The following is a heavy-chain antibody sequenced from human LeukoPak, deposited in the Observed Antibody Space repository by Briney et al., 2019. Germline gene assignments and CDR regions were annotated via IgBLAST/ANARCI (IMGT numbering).Heavy chain of an antibody. CDR2: ISAYNGNT. J-gene: IGHJ4*02. D-gene: IGHD1-14*01. CDR1: GYTFTSYG. CDR3: ARGNARSNKQDEYYFDY. Sequence: GASVKVSCMASGYTFTSYGISWVRQAPGQGLEWMGWISAYNGNTNYAQKLQGRVTMTTDTSTSTAYMELRSLRADDTAVYYCARGNARSNKQDEYYFDYWGQGTLVTVSS. V-gene: IGHV1-18*01.